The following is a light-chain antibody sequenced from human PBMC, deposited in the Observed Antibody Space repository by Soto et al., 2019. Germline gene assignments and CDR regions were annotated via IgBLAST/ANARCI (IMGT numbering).Light chain of an antibody. J-gene: IGKJ4*01. CDR2: DAS. CDR1: QSVSTY. V-gene: IGKV3-11*01. CDR3: QHRSNWPLT. Sequence: EIVLTQSPVTLSLSPGQRATLSCRASQSVSTYLAWYQQRPGQAPRLLISDASHRATGIPPRFSGSGSGTVCTLTISSLEPEDFAVYYCQHRSNWPLTFGGGTKVEIK.